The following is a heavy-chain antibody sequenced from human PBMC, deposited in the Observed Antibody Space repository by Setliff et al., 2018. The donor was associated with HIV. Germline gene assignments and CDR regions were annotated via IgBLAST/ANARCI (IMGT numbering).Heavy chain of an antibody. V-gene: IGHV3-48*01. Sequence: GGSLRLSCAASGFPFSSYSMNWFRQPPGKGLEWVAYTSGSSGSIYYTDSVKGRFTVSRDNAKDSLYLQMNSLRVEDAAVYYCVGDASPDSEDGGYSAGGNWGPGTLVTVSS. CDR3: VGDASPDSEDGGYSAGGN. CDR1: GFPFSSYS. D-gene: IGHD3-22*01. J-gene: IGHJ4*02. CDR2: TSGSSGSI.